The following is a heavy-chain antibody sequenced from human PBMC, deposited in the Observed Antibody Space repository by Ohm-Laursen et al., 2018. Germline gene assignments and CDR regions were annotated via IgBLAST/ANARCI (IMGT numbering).Heavy chain of an antibody. J-gene: IGHJ4*02. CDR2: IYYSGST. CDR1: GGSISSSSYY. D-gene: IGHD1-7*01. Sequence: PSETLSLTCSVSWVSGGSISSSSYYWGWIRQPPGKGLEWIGSIYYSGSTYYNPSLKSRVTISVDTSKNQFSLKLSSVTAADTAVYYCARQLGVTGTTDYWGQGTLVTVSS. CDR3: ARQLGVTGTTDY. V-gene: IGHV4-39*01.